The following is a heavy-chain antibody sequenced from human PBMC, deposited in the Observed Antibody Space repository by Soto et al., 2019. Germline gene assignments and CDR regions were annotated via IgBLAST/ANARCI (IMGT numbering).Heavy chain of an antibody. D-gene: IGHD3-9*01. CDR1: GYSFTSYW. CDR3: ARLDYDILTGSAYYAMDV. Sequence: GESLKISCKGSGYSFTSYWIGWVRQMPGKGLEWMGIIYPGDSDTRYSPSFQGQVTISADKSISTAYLQWSSLKASDTAMYYWARLDYDILTGSAYYAMDVWGQGTTVTV. CDR2: IYPGDSDT. J-gene: IGHJ6*02. V-gene: IGHV5-51*01.